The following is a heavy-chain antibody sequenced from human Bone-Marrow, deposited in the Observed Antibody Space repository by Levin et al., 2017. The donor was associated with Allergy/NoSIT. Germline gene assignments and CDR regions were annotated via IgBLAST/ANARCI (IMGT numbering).Heavy chain of an antibody. D-gene: IGHD3-10*01. CDR1: GFTFSSYS. V-gene: IGHV3-21*01. CDR3: ARITIRAWFRELSYYYYYYMDV. Sequence: GGSLRLSCAASGFTFSSYSMNWVRQAPGKGLEWVSSISSSSSYIYYADSVKGRFTISRDNAKNSLYLQMNSLRAEDTAVYYCARITIRAWFRELSYYYYYYMDVWGKGTTVTVSS. J-gene: IGHJ6*03. CDR2: ISSSSSYI.